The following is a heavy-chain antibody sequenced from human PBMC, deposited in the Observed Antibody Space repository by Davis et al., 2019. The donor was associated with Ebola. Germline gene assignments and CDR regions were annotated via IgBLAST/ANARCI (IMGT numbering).Heavy chain of an antibody. CDR1: GFTFSAHT. CDR3: VKEGTTTIWVDSDN. Sequence: GESLKIPCSASGFTFSAHTMHWVRQAPGKGLEYVSVISSSGKTYYADSVKGRFTISRDNSQNNVYLQMTSLRVEDTAVYYCVKEGTTTIWVDSDNWGQGTLVTVAS. V-gene: IGHV3-64D*08. CDR2: ISSSGKT. J-gene: IGHJ4*02. D-gene: IGHD1-26*01.